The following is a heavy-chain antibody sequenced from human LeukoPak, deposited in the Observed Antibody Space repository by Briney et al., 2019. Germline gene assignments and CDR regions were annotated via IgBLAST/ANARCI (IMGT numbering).Heavy chain of an antibody. Sequence: GGSLRLSCAASGFTFSNYGMSWVRQAPGKGLEWVSGICGSGGSTYYADSVKGRFTISRDNSKNSLYLQMNSLRAEDTAVYYCAREGGQLWSRYWYFDLWGRGTLVTVSS. D-gene: IGHD5-18*01. V-gene: IGHV3-23*01. CDR3: AREGGQLWSRYWYFDL. CDR2: ICGSGGST. CDR1: GFTFSNYG. J-gene: IGHJ2*01.